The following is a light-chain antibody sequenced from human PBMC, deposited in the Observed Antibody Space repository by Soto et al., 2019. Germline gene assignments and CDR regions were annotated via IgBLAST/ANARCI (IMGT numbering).Light chain of an antibody. J-gene: IGKJ1*01. CDR1: QSLLHSNGYNY. CDR2: LGS. V-gene: IGKV2-28*01. CDR3: MQALQAAWW. Sequence: PASISCRSSQSLLHSNGYNYLDWYLQKPGQSPQLLIYLGSNRASGVPDRFSGSGSGTDFTLKISRVEAEDVWVYYCMQALQAAWWFGQGTKVDIK.